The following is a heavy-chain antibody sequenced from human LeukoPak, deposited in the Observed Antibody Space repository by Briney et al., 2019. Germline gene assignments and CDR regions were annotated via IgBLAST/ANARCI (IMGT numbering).Heavy chain of an antibody. D-gene: IGHD6-13*01. CDR3: ARQQLVPNWFDP. CDR1: GYIFTSYD. CDR2: IRSNDGHT. Sequence: ASVKVSCKASGYIFTSYDISWVRQAPGQGLEWMGWIRSNDGHTKYAQKFQGGVTMTMDTFTTTFYMELRSLTSDDTAMYYCARQQLVPNWFDPWGQGTLVTVSS. V-gene: IGHV1-18*01. J-gene: IGHJ5*02.